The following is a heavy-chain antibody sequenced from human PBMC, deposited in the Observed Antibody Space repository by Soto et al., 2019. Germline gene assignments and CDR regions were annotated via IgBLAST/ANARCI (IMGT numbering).Heavy chain of an antibody. CDR3: AKWGGYYPYYHEMDV. D-gene: IGHD1-26*01. CDR1: GFSFSGYA. J-gene: IGHJ6*02. CDR2: ISGGGTST. Sequence: EVQLLESGGALVQPGGSLRLSCAASGFSFSGYAMSWVRQAPGKGLGWVSGISGGGTSTYYADSVKGRFTISRDSSMVYLQMNSLRAEDTAVYYCAKWGGYYPYYHEMDVWGQGTTVTVSS. V-gene: IGHV3-23*01.